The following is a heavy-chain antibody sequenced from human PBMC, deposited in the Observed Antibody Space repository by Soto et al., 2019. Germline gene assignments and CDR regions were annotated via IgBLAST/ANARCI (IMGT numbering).Heavy chain of an antibody. Sequence: QMQLVQSGAAVKKPGSSVRVSCKASGGTFTHFLFSWVLQASGQGLEYMGNIIPTFDSPKYAQKFQGIITISAYKATDTVYLDLSSLSSDDTALYYCASGWGITVTDTDSWGQGTMVTVSS. J-gene: IGHJ5*01. V-gene: IGHV1-69*06. D-gene: IGHD4-17*01. CDR2: IIPTFDSP. CDR1: GGTFTHFL. CDR3: ASGWGITVTDTDS.